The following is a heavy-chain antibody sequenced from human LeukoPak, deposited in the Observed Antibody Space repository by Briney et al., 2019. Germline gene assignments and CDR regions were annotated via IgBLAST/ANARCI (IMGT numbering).Heavy chain of an antibody. Sequence: QPGGSLRLSCAASGFTFSSYNMNWVRQAPGKGLEWVSYISSSSNTIYYADSVKGRFTISRDNAKNSLYLQMNSLGAEDTAVYYCARGGPNKGWFDPWGQGTLVTVSS. CDR3: ARGGPNKGWFDP. CDR2: ISSSSNTI. V-gene: IGHV3-48*04. CDR1: GFTFSSYN. J-gene: IGHJ5*02. D-gene: IGHD2/OR15-2a*01.